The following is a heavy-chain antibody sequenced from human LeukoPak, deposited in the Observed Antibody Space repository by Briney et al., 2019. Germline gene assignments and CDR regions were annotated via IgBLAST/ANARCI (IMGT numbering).Heavy chain of an antibody. CDR3: ARGGDFGVPAPLGIDAFDI. J-gene: IGHJ3*02. Sequence: PGGSLRLSCAASGFTFSGYAISWVRQAPGKGLEWLGFIRSQVYGGTIEYAASVKGRFSISRDNSKSIADLQINSLKTEDTAVYYCARGGDFGVPAPLGIDAFDIWGQGTMVTVSS. CDR2: IRSQVYGGTI. D-gene: IGHD2-2*01. V-gene: IGHV3-49*04. CDR1: GFTFSGYA.